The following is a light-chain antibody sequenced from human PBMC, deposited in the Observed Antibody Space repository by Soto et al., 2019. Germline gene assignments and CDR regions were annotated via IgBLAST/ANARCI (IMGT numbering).Light chain of an antibody. CDR2: GAS. V-gene: IGKV1-5*01. Sequence: DIQMTQSPSTLSASVGDRVTITCRASQGISKWLAWYEQKPGKAPKLLIYGASNLENGVPPRFNGSGSGTEFTLTISSLQPDDFATYFCQQYNSYDLWSFGQGTKVDLK. CDR3: QQYNSYDLWS. CDR1: QGISKW. J-gene: IGKJ1*01.